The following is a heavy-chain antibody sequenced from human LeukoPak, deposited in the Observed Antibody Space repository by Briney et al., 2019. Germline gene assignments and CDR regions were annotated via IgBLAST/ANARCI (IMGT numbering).Heavy chain of an antibody. Sequence: GGSLRLPCAASGLTFSNHAMTWVRQAPGKGLEWVSTISGLGDEVYYVDSVKGRFTISRDNAKNSVHLQMNSLRVEDTALYYCARGGPGYDASGYYWGLDYWGQGTLVTVSS. V-gene: IGHV3-21*06. D-gene: IGHD3-22*01. J-gene: IGHJ4*02. CDR1: GLTFSNHA. CDR3: ARGGPGYDASGYYWGLDY. CDR2: ISGLGDEV.